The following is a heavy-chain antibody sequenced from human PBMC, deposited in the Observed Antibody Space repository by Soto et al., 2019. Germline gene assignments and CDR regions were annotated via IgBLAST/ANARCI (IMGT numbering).Heavy chain of an antibody. Sequence: QVQLVQSGAEVKKPGASVKVSCKASGYTSTTYGISWVRQSPGQGLEWMGWISAYNGDTKHAQKFQGRVTMTTDTSTSTAYMELRSLRSDDTAVYYCERYIGLTALDCFDPWGQGTLVTVSS. CDR3: ERYIGLTALDCFDP. J-gene: IGHJ5*02. CDR2: ISAYNGDT. D-gene: IGHD1-1*01. V-gene: IGHV1-18*01. CDR1: GYTSTTYG.